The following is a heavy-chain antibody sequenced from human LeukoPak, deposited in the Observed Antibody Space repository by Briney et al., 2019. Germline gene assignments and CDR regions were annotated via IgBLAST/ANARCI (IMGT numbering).Heavy chain of an antibody. V-gene: IGHV1-69*02. CDR3: ARGVAGGWVLFDY. CDR2: IIPILGIA. D-gene: IGHD6-19*01. Sequence: GASVKVSCKASGGTFSSYTISWVRQAPGQGLEWMGRIIPILGIANYAQKFQGRVTITADKSTSTAYMELSSLRSEDTAVYYCARGVAGGWVLFDYWGQGTLATVSS. CDR1: GGTFSSYT. J-gene: IGHJ4*02.